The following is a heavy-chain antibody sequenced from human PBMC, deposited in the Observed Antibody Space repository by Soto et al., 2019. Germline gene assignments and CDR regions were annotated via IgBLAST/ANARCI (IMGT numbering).Heavy chain of an antibody. D-gene: IGHD1-26*01. CDR2: ISAYNGNT. V-gene: IGHV1-18*01. CDR3: ARGVGATTGSEGLDV. Sequence: QVQLVQSGAEVKKPGASVKVSCKASGYTFTSYGISWVRQAPGQGLEWMGWISAYNGNTNYAQKLQGRVTMTTDTSTSAASMGLRSLRSDDTAVDYCARGVGATTGSEGLDVWGQGTTVTVSS. CDR1: GYTFTSYG. J-gene: IGHJ6*02.